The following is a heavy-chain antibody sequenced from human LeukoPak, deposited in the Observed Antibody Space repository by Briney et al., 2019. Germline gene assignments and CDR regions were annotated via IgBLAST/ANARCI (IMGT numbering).Heavy chain of an antibody. J-gene: IGHJ4*02. CDR2: INPNSGGT. V-gene: IGHV1-2*02. CDR1: GYTFTGYY. Sequence: ASVKVSCKASGYTFTGYYMHWVRQAPGQGLEWMGWINPNSGGTNYAQKFQGRVTMTRDTSISTAYMELSRLRSDDTAVYYCARGNYGGSGRFDYWGQGTLVTVSS. CDR3: ARGNYGGSGRFDY. D-gene: IGHD4-23*01.